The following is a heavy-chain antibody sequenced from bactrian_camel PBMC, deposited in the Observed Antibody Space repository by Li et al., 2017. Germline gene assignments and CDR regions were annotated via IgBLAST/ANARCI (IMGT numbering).Heavy chain of an antibody. J-gene: IGHJ2*01. Sequence: HVQLVESGGGAVRTGETLRLSCEVSGWPYGAYLMAWFRQIPGKGREGVAASYPGAGVLDYSDSVKGRFAISRDNAGGALYLQMNNLEPEDSAMYYCVAARYCKKVTDLDRYREVSGQGTQVTVS. D-gene: IGHD1*01. V-gene: IGHV3S1*01. CDR2: SYPGAGVL. CDR1: GWPYGAYL. CDR3: VAARYCKKVTDLDRYREV.